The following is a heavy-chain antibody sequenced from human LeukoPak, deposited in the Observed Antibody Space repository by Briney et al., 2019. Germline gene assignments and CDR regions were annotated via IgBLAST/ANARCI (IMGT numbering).Heavy chain of an antibody. V-gene: IGHV3-72*01. CDR3: ARDGDGYNLGAFDI. J-gene: IGHJ3*02. Sequence: PGGSLRLSCAASGFTFSDHYMDWVRQAPGKGLEWVGRTRNKANSYTTEYTASVKGRFTISRDDSKNSLYLQMNSLKTEDTAVYYCARDGDGYNLGAFDIWGQGTMVTVSS. CDR2: TRNKANSYTT. D-gene: IGHD5-24*01. CDR1: GFTFSDHY.